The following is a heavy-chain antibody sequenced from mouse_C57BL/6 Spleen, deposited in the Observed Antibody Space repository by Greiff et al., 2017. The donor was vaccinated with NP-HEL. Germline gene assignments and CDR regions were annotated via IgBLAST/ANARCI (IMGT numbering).Heavy chain of an antibody. V-gene: IGHV1-9*01. J-gene: IGHJ4*01. CDR1: GYTFTGYW. Sequence: QVQLQQSGAELMKPGASVKLSCKATGYTFTGYWIEWVKQRPGHGLEWIGEILPGSGSTNYNEKFKGKATFTAATSSNTAYMQLSSLTTEDSAIYYGARLGTLYGNYPYAMDYWGQGTSVTVSS. CDR3: ARLGTLYGNYPYAMDY. D-gene: IGHD2-1*01. CDR2: ILPGSGST.